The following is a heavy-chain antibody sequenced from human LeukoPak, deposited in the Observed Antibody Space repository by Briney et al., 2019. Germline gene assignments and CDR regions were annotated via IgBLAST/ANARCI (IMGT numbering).Heavy chain of an antibody. J-gene: IGHJ5*02. Sequence: SETLSLTCTVSHVSISTYYWSWIRQPPGKGLEWMGYIHYSGSTNYNPSLKSRVTISVDTSKKQLSLMLRSVTAADTAVYYCARDIYGSGHGWFDTWGQGRLVTASS. D-gene: IGHD3-10*01. CDR2: IHYSGST. CDR3: ARDIYGSGHGWFDT. CDR1: HVSISTYY. V-gene: IGHV4-59*01.